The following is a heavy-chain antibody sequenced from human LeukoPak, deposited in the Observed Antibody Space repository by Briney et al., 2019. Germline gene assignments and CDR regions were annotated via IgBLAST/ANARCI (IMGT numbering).Heavy chain of an antibody. J-gene: IGHJ4*02. CDR1: GFTFSSYT. CDR2: ISAGGGNT. D-gene: IGHD3-10*01. Sequence: GGSLRLSCAASGFTFSSYTMSWVRQAPGKGLEWVSAISAGGGNTYYADSVKGRFTISRDNSKNTLYLQMNTLRAEDTAVYYCARDLAYYASGKQNYWGQGTLVTVSS. V-gene: IGHV3-23*01. CDR3: ARDLAYYASGKQNY.